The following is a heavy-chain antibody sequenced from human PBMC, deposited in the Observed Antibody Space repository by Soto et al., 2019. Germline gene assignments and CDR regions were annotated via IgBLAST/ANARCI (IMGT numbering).Heavy chain of an antibody. Sequence: QVQLVQSGAEVKKPGASVRLSCRASGYTFSGYFLHWVRQAPGEGLEWMGIINPSGGGTTYAQKFQGRGGMTTDTFTSTLYRELTRLRSDDTLVYFCARSRGVGVVTIGVYQFYGMVFWGQGTAVTVS. CDR2: INPSGGGT. V-gene: IGHV1-46*01. CDR3: ARSRGVGVVTIGVYQFYGMVF. J-gene: IGHJ6*02. CDR1: GYTFSGYF. D-gene: IGHD3-3*01.